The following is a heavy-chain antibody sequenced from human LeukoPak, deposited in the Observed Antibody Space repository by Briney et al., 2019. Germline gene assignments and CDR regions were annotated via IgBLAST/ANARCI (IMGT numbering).Heavy chain of an antibody. CDR2: IIPIFGTA. Sequence: SVKVSCKASGGTFISYAISWVRQALGQGLEWMGGIIPIFGTANYAQKFQGRVTITADESTSTAYMELSSLRSEDTAGYYWARDRGYGDYFRGDAFDIWGQGTMVTVSS. V-gene: IGHV1-69*01. D-gene: IGHD4-17*01. J-gene: IGHJ3*02. CDR1: GGTFISYA. CDR3: ARDRGYGDYFRGDAFDI.